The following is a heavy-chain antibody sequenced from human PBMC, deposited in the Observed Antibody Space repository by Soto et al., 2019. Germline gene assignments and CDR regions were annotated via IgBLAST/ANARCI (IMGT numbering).Heavy chain of an antibody. J-gene: IGHJ4*02. Sequence: QVQLVESGVGVVQPGRSLRLSCAASGFTFSSFGMHWVRQAPGKGLEWVAIIWYDGSKKYYADSLKGRYTISRDNSKNTLYLQVNSLRAEDTAVYYCARRVNYFDQWGQGTLVTVSS. CDR2: IWYDGSKK. V-gene: IGHV3-33*01. CDR1: GFTFSSFG. CDR3: ARRVNYFDQ.